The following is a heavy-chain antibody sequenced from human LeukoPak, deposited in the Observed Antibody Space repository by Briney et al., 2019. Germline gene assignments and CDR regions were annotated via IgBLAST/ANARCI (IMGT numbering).Heavy chain of an antibody. J-gene: IGHJ6*02. CDR2: IIPIFGTA. Sequence: SVKVSCRASGGTFSSYAISWVRQAPGQGLEWMGGIIPIFGTANYAQKFQGRVTITADESTSTAYMELSSLRSEDTAVYYCARAVFEELSGMDVWGQGTTVTVSS. V-gene: IGHV1-69*13. CDR3: ARAVFEELSGMDV. CDR1: GGTFSSYA. D-gene: IGHD3-10*02.